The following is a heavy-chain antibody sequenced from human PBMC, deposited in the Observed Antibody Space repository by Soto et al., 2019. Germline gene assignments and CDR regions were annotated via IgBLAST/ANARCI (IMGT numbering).Heavy chain of an antibody. D-gene: IGHD5-12*01. CDR1: GFTVSSNY. Sequence: GGSLRLSCAASGFTVSSNYMSWVRQAPGKGLEWVSVIYSGGSTYYADSVKGRFTISRDNSKNTLYLQMNSLRAEDTAVYYCASRKYSGYDLLALGYWGQGTLVTVSS. V-gene: IGHV3-66*01. J-gene: IGHJ4*02. CDR3: ASRKYSGYDLLALGY. CDR2: IYSGGST.